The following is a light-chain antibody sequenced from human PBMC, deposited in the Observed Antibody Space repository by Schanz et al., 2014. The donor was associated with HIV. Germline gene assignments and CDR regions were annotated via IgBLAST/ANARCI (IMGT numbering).Light chain of an antibody. J-gene: IGKJ2*01. Sequence: DIQMTQSPSFLSASVGDRVTITCRASQSISSYLNWYQQKPGKAPKLLIYKASTLERGVPSRFSGSGSGTEFTLIISSLQPDDFATYYCQQHNTYPFTFGQGTKLEIK. CDR3: QQHNTYPFT. CDR2: KAS. V-gene: IGKV1-5*03. CDR1: QSISSY.